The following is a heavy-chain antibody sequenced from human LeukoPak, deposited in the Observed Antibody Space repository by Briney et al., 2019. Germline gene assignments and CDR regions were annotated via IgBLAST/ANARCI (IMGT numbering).Heavy chain of an antibody. V-gene: IGHV4-4*07. CDR1: GGSISSYY. J-gene: IGHJ4*02. CDR3: ARVICSGGSCRFGY. D-gene: IGHD2-15*01. CDR2: IHTSGST. Sequence: PSETLSLTCTVSGGSISSYYWNWIRQPAGKGLEWIGRIHTSGSTNYNPSLKSRVTMSVDTSKNQFSLKLSSVTAADTAVYYCARVICSGGSCRFGYWGQGTLVTVSS.